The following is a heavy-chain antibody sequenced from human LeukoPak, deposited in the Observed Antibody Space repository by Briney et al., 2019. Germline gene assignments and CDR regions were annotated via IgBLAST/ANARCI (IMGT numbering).Heavy chain of an antibody. CDR2: IYYSGST. D-gene: IGHD3-10*02. Sequence: SETLSPTCTVSGGSISSYYWSWIRQPPGKGLEWIGYIYYSGSTNYNPSLKSRVTISVDTSKNQFSLKLSSVTAAGTAVYYCARHNDYYVVGGMDVWGQGTTVTVSS. CDR1: GGSISSYY. CDR3: ARHNDYYVVGGMDV. J-gene: IGHJ6*02. V-gene: IGHV4-59*08.